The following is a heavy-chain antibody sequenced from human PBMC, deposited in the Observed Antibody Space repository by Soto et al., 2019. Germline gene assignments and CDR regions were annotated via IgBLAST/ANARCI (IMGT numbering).Heavy chain of an antibody. CDR2: IGSSGEK. CDR1: GLSITDSEMG. J-gene: IGHJ5*02. CDR3: ARRHLAVAVSPWFDP. D-gene: IGHD6-19*01. Sequence: QVTLKESGPVLVKPTETLTLRCTVSGLSITDSEMGVSWIRQPPGQPLGWLAQIGSSGEKSYRTFLKSRLAISKDTTKSQIGLTMTNMDPADTATYYCARRHLAVAVSPWFDPWGQGIPVTVSS. V-gene: IGHV2-26*02.